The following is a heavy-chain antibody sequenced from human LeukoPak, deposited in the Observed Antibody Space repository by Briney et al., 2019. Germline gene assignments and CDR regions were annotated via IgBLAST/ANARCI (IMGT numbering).Heavy chain of an antibody. Sequence: ASVKVSCKASGYTFTGYYMHWVRQAPGQGLEWMGWINPNSGGTNYAQKFQGRVTMTRDTSISTAYMELSRLRSDDTAVYHCARGGSSWDRGYYFDYWGQGTLVTVSS. CDR2: INPNSGGT. V-gene: IGHV1-2*02. J-gene: IGHJ4*02. CDR1: GYTFTGYY. CDR3: ARGGSSWDRGYYFDY. D-gene: IGHD6-13*01.